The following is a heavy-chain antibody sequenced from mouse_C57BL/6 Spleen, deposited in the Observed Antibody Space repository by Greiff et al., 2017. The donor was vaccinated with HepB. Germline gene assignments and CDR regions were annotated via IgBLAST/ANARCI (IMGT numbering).Heavy chain of an antibody. J-gene: IGHJ4*01. Sequence: EVKVVESGGGLVKPGGSLKLSCAASGFTFSDYGMHWVRQAPEKGLEWVAYISSGSSTIYYADTVKGRFTISRDNAKNTLFLQMTSLRSEDTAMYYCARQTGSGAMDYWGQGTSVTVSS. V-gene: IGHV5-17*01. D-gene: IGHD4-1*01. CDR3: ARQTGSGAMDY. CDR1: GFTFSDYG. CDR2: ISSGSSTI.